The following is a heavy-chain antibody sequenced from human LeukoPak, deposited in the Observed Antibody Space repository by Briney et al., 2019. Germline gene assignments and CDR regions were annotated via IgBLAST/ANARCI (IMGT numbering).Heavy chain of an antibody. Sequence: GGSLRLSCAASGFTFSSYGMHWVRQAPGKGLEWVAVIWYDGSNKYYADSVKGRFTISRDNSKNTLYLQMNSLRAEDTAVYYCAREGPVDTAMVKTFDYWGQGTLVTVSS. J-gene: IGHJ4*02. CDR2: IWYDGSNK. D-gene: IGHD5-18*01. CDR3: AREGPVDTAMVKTFDY. CDR1: GFTFSSYG. V-gene: IGHV3-33*01.